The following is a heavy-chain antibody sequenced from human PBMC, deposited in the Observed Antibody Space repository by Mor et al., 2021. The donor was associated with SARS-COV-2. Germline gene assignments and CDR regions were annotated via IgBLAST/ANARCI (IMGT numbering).Heavy chain of an antibody. J-gene: IGHJ4*02. Sequence: GITGFGGNTYNAGSVKGRFTVSRDNSRNTLFLQMNSLRAEVTAVYYCAKQDNGYTSGNVASWGQGTLVTVSS. CDR2: ITGFGGNT. D-gene: IGHD5-18*01. CDR3: AKQDNGYTSGNVAS. V-gene: IGHV3-23*01.